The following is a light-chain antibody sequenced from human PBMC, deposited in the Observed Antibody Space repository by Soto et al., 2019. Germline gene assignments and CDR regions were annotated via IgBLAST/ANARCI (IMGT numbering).Light chain of an antibody. CDR3: QQSYSTPWT. V-gene: IGKV3-20*01. Sequence: EIVLTQSPGTLSLSQGERATLSCRASQRVSSGYLGWYQQKPGQTPRLIIYGASGRADGIPHRFSGSGSGTDFTLTISSLQPEDFATYYCQQSYSTPWTFGQGTKVDI. CDR1: QRVSSGY. J-gene: IGKJ1*01. CDR2: GAS.